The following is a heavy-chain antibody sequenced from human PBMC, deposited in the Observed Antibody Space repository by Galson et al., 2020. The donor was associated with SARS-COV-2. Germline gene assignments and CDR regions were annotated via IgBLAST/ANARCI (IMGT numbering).Heavy chain of an antibody. D-gene: IGHD3-22*01. Sequence: TGGSLRLSCAASGFTFSSYAMHWVRQAPGQGLEWVAVISYDGRNKYYADPVKGRFTISRDNSKNTLYLQMNSLRAEDTTVYYCARGLVVRDHFDYWGQGTLVTVSS. CDR3: ARGLVVRDHFDY. CDR1: GFTFSSYA. J-gene: IGHJ4*02. CDR2: ISYDGRNK. V-gene: IGHV3-30*04.